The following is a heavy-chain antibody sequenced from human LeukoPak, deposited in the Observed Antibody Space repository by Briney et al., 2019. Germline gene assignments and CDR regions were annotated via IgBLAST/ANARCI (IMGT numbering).Heavy chain of an antibody. V-gene: IGHV3-53*01. CDR2: IYSGGST. CDR3: ARDGGDGYPGY. D-gene: IGHD5-24*01. J-gene: IGHJ4*02. Sequence: GGSLRLSCAASGFTFSSYSMNWVRQAPGKGLEWVSVIYSGGSTYYADSVKGRFTISRDNSKNTLYLQMNSLRAEDTAVYYCARDGGDGYPGYWGQGTLVTVSS. CDR1: GFTFSSYS.